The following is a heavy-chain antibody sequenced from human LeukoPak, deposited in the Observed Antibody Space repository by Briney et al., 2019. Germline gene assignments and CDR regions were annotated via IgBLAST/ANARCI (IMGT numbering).Heavy chain of an antibody. CDR2: IYYSGST. V-gene: IGHV4-39*01. D-gene: IGHD2-8*01. Sequence: WVRQPPGKGLEWIGSIYYSGSTYYNPSLKSRVTISVDTSKNQFSLKLSSVTAADTAVYYCARHGRLMVYAMLDYWGQGTLVTVSS. J-gene: IGHJ4*02. CDR3: ARHGRLMVYAMLDY.